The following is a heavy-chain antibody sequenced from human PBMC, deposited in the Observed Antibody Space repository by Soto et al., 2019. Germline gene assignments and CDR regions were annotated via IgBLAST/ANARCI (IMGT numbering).Heavy chain of an antibody. CDR3: AMVDVDVAPSPQDV. V-gene: IGHV1-18*01. Sequence: QVQLVQSGAEVKNPGASVKVSCKASGYTFTRYGIGWARQAPGQGLEWMGWINTYNGKTNYAQNVQGRVNLATNTSTSTAYMELRSMRCNDTAIYYCAMVDVDVAPSPQDVWGQGTTVIVSS. D-gene: IGHD2-2*03. CDR2: INTYNGKT. J-gene: IGHJ6*02. CDR1: GYTFTRYG.